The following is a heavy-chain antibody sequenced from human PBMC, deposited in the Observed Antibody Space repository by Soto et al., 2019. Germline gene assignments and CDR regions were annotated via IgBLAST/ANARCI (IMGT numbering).Heavy chain of an antibody. V-gene: IGHV1-69*13. CDR2: IIPIFGTA. Sequence: ASVKVSCKASGGTFSSYAISWVRQAPGQGLEWMGGIIPIFGTANYAQKFQGRVTITADESTSTAYMELSSLRSEDMAVYYCARDSEVSSTSDPIAVAGAFDYWGQGTLVTVSS. CDR1: GGTFSSYA. CDR3: ARDSEVSSTSDPIAVAGAFDY. D-gene: IGHD6-19*01. J-gene: IGHJ4*02.